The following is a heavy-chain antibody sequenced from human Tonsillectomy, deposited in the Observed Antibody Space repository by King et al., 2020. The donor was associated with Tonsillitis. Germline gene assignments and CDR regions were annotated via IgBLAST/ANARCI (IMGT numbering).Heavy chain of an antibody. CDR1: GFTFSRHA. CDR2: TLYDGSDE. Sequence: VQLVESGGGVVQPGRSLRVSCAVSGFTFSRHAMHWVRQAPGKGLEWVAVTLYDGSDEYYADSVKGRFTISRDNSNYTLYLQMNSLRAEDTAVYFCARDHWELPSVPDYWGQGTLVTVSS. J-gene: IGHJ4*02. D-gene: IGHD1-26*01. V-gene: IGHV3-30-3*01. CDR3: ARDHWELPSVPDY.